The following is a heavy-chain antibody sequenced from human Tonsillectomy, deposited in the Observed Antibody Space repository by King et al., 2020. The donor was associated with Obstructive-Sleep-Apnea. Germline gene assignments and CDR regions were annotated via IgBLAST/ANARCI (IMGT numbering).Heavy chain of an antibody. V-gene: IGHV4-31*03. D-gene: IGHD5-18*01. Sequence: VQLQESGPGLVKPSQTLSLTCTVSGGSINSGDYYWSWIRQHPGKALEWIGYIYYSGSTHYNPSLKSRVSISVDTSKNQFSLRLSSVTAADTAVYYCARNPYSNGYVSWFDPWGQGTLVTVSS. CDR2: IYYSGST. CDR1: GGSINSGDYY. CDR3: ARNPYSNGYVSWFDP. J-gene: IGHJ5*02.